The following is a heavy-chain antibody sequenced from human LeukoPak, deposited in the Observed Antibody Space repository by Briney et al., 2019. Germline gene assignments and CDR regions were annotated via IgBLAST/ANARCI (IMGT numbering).Heavy chain of an antibody. Sequence: SETLSLTCTVSGYSISSGYYWGWIRQPPGKGLEWIGSIYHSGSTYYNPSLKSRVTISVDTSKNQFSLKLSSVTAADTAVYYCARTGEQWPRYYFDYWGQGTLVTVSS. CDR2: IYHSGST. V-gene: IGHV4-38-2*02. CDR1: GYSISSGYY. J-gene: IGHJ4*02. D-gene: IGHD6-19*01. CDR3: ARTGEQWPRYYFDY.